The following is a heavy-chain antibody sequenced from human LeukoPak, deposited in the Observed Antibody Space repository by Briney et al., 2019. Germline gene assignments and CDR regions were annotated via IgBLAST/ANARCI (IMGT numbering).Heavy chain of an antibody. J-gene: IGHJ4*02. CDR2: ISGSGGST. CDR1: GFTFSSYA. CDR3: AKVFSIVGATTFDY. Sequence: GGSLRLSCAASGFTFSSYAMSWVRQAPGKGLEWVSAISGSGGSTYHADSVKGRFTISRDNSKNTLYLQMNSLRAEDTAVYYCAKVFSIVGATTFDYWGQGTLVTVSS. D-gene: IGHD1-26*01. V-gene: IGHV3-23*01.